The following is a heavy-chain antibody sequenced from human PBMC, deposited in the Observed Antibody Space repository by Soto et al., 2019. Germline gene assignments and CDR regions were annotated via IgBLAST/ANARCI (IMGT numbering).Heavy chain of an antibody. V-gene: IGHV3-33*01. J-gene: IGHJ4*02. CDR1: GFTFSSYG. D-gene: IGHD1-26*01. CDR2: IWYDGSNK. CDR3: ARDRQLFIVGAFDY. Sequence: QVQLVESGGGVVQPGRSLRLSCAASGFTFSSYGMHWVRQAPGKGLEWVAVIWYDGSNKYYADSVKGRFTISRDNSKNTLYLQMNSLRAEDTAVYYCARDRQLFIVGAFDYWGQGTLVTVSS.